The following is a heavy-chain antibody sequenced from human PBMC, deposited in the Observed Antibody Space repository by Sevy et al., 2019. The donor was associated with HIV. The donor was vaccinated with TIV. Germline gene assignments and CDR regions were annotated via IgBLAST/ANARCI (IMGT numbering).Heavy chain of an antibody. D-gene: IGHD5-12*01. CDR1: GGSFSGYY. Sequence: SETLSLTCAVYGGSFSGYYWSWTRQPPGKGLEWIGEINHSGSTNYNPSLKSRVTISVDTSKNQFSLKLSSVTAADTAVYYCAGYGPYYFDYWGQRTLVTVSS. CDR2: INHSGST. V-gene: IGHV4-34*01. CDR3: AGYGPYYFDY. J-gene: IGHJ4*02.